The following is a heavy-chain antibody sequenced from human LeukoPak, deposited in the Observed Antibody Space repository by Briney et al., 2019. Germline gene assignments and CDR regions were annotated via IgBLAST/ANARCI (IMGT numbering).Heavy chain of an antibody. J-gene: IGHJ5*02. CDR1: GFTFSSYS. CDR3: VKRYCSSTSCYSPSSPWFDP. V-gene: IGHV3-21*01. CDR2: IRSSSSYI. D-gene: IGHD2-2*01. Sequence: GGSLRLSCAASGFTFSSYSMNWVRQAPGKGLEWVSSIRSSSSYIYYADSVKGRFTISRDNSKNTLYLQMSSLRAEDTAVYYCVKRYCSSTSCYSPSSPWFDPWGQGTLVTASS.